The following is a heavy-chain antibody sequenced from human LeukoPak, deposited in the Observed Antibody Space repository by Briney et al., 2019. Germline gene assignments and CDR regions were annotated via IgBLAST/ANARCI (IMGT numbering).Heavy chain of an antibody. CDR3: AKDRSSSLYYY. CDR2: IYSGGST. J-gene: IGHJ4*02. CDR1: GFTVSSNY. D-gene: IGHD6-13*01. Sequence: GGSLRLSCAASGFTVSSNYMSWVRQAPGKGLEWVSVIYSGGSTYYADSVKGRFTISRDNSKNTLYLQMNSLRAEDTAVYYCAKDRSSSLYYYWGQGTLVTVSS. V-gene: IGHV3-66*01.